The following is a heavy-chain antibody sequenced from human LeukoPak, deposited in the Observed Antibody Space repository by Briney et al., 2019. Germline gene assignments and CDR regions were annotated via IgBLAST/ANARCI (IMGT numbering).Heavy chain of an antibody. CDR2: INHSGST. D-gene: IGHD6-19*01. Sequence: SETLSLTCTVSGGSISRSTYYWGWIRQPPGKGLEWIGEINHSGSTNYNPSLKSRVTISVDTSKNQFSLKLSSVTAADTAVYYCARWAQWLALDYWGQGTLVTVSS. J-gene: IGHJ4*02. V-gene: IGHV4-39*07. CDR3: ARWAQWLALDY. CDR1: GGSISRSTYY.